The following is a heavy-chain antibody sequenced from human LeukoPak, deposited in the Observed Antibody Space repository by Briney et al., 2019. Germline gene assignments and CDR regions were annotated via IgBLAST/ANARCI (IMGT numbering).Heavy chain of an antibody. V-gene: IGHV1-2*02. CDR2: INPNSGGT. J-gene: IGHJ3*02. Sequence: ASVKVSCKASGYTFTSYGISWVRQAPGQGLEWMGWINPNSGGTNYAQKFQGRVTMTRDTSISTAYMELSRLRSDDTAVYYCARATAMVSWGAFDIWGQGTMVTVSS. CDR3: ARATAMVSWGAFDI. D-gene: IGHD5-18*01. CDR1: GYTFTSYG.